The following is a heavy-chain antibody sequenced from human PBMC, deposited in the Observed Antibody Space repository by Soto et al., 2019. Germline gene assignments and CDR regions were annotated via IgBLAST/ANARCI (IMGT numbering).Heavy chain of an antibody. CDR2: INISGGRT. CDR1: GFTFNSYA. Sequence: VQLLESGGDLVQSGGSLRLSCAASGFTFNSYAMTWVRQAPGKGLEWVSSINISGGRTYYADSVKGRFTISRDNSKITLYLQMNSLRAEDTAVYFCAHGEYSYAYWGQGTLVTVSS. V-gene: IGHV3-23*01. CDR3: AHGEYSYAY. D-gene: IGHD5-12*01. J-gene: IGHJ4*02.